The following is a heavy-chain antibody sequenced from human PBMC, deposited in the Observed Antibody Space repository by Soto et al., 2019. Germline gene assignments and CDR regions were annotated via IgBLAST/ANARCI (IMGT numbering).Heavy chain of an antibody. J-gene: IGHJ5*02. CDR1: GYTFTGYY. D-gene: IGHD6-19*01. V-gene: IGHV1-2*04. CDR3: ATGGERTVAGRQDLRGWFDP. CDR2: INPNSGGT. Sequence: ASVKVSCKASGYTFTGYYMHWVRQAPGQGLEWMGWINPNSGGTNYAQKFQGWVTMTRDTSISTAYMELSRLRSDDTAVYYCATGGERTVAGRQDLRGWFDPWGQGTLVTVSS.